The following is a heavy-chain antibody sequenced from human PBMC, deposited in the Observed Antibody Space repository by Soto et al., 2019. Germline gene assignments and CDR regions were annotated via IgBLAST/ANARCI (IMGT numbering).Heavy chain of an antibody. CDR2: TYYRSEWYN. J-gene: IGHJ4*02. CDR1: GDSVSSNSAA. Sequence: LSLTCAISGDSVSSNSAAWNWIRQSPSRGLEWLGRTYYRSEWYNDYAVSVKSRITINPDTSKNQFSLQLNSVTPEDTAVYYCAHTPGYYDSSGYSTPYFDYWGQGTLVTVSS. D-gene: IGHD3-22*01. CDR3: AHTPGYYDSSGYSTPYFDY. V-gene: IGHV6-1*01.